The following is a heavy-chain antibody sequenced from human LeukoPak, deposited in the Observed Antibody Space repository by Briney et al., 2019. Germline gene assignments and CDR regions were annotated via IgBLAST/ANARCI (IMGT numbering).Heavy chain of an antibody. CDR1: GSTSISHA. J-gene: IGHJ4*02. D-gene: IGHD6-13*01. CDR3: ANPIRSIWYYFDC. V-gene: IGHV3-23*01. Sequence: GWTLRLSCAASGSTSISHAMSYVRQAPGKGLEWVSTISGSAGTTYYADSAKGRFTITRPTSKNTLYLQMYNLRAEASAIFYCANPIRSIWYYFDCWGQGTLVTVSS. CDR2: ISGSAGTT.